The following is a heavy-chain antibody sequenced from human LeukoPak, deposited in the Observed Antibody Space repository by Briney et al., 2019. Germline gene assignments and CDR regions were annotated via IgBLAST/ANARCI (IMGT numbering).Heavy chain of an antibody. V-gene: IGHV4-59*01. CDR1: GGSISRYY. D-gene: IGHD6-19*01. Sequence: ETLSLTCTVSGGSISRYYWSWIRQPPGKGLEWIGYIYYSGSTNYNPSLKSRVTISVDTSKNQFSLKLSSVTAADTAVYYCARVEGSSGWSNWFDPWGQGTLVTVSS. J-gene: IGHJ5*02. CDR3: ARVEGSSGWSNWFDP. CDR2: IYYSGST.